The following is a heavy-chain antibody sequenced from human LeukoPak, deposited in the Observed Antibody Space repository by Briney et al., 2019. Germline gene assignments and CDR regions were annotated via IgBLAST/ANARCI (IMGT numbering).Heavy chain of an antibody. V-gene: IGHV1-2*04. Sequence: ASVKVSCKASGYTFTGYYMHWVRQAPGQGLEWMGWINPNSGGTNYAQKFQGWVTMTRDTSISTAYMELSRLRSDDTAVYYCARVNQSRAGGALDYWGQGTLVTVSS. CDR3: ARVNQSRAGGALDY. CDR2: INPNSGGT. D-gene: IGHD1-14*01. CDR1: GYTFTGYY. J-gene: IGHJ4*02.